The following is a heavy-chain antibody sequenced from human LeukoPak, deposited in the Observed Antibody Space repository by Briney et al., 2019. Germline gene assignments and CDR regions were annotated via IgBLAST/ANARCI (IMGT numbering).Heavy chain of an antibody. CDR1: GFSLSTSGMC. V-gene: IGHV2-70*01. CDR3: ARATDYYDSSGYYNLDY. CDR2: IDWDDVK. D-gene: IGHD3-22*01. Sequence: SGPALVKPTQTLTLTCTFSGFSLSTSGMCVSWIRQPPGKALEWLALIDWDDVKYYSTSLKTRLTISKDTSKNQVVLTMTNMDPVDTATYYCARATDYYDSSGYYNLDYWGQGTLVTVSS. J-gene: IGHJ4*02.